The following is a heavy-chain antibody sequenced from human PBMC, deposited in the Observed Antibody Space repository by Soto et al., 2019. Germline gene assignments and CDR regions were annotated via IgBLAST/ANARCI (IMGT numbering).Heavy chain of an antibody. CDR3: ARHVYGSGSFADYYYYGMDV. CDR2: IYYSGST. CDR1: GGSISSSSYY. Sequence: PSETLSLTCTVSGGSISSSSYYWGWIRQPPGKGLEWIGSIYYSGSTYYNPSLKSRVTISVDTSKNQFSLKLSSVTAADTAAYYCARHVYGSGSFADYYYYGMDVWGQGTTVTVSS. V-gene: IGHV4-39*01. J-gene: IGHJ6*02. D-gene: IGHD3-10*01.